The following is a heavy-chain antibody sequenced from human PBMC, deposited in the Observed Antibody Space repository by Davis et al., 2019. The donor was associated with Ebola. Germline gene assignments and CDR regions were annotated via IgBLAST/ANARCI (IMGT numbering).Heavy chain of an antibody. CDR2: IYTSGST. V-gene: IGHV4-61*09. Sequence: SETLSLTCTVSGDSISSGSYYWSWIRQPAGKGLEWIGHIYTSGSTNYSPSLKSRVTISGDTSKNQVSLKLASVTAADTAVYFCARLSGLFSSSSGALFFDLWGRGTLVSVSS. D-gene: IGHD6-6*01. J-gene: IGHJ2*01. CDR1: GDSISSGSYY. CDR3: ARLSGLFSSSSGALFFDL.